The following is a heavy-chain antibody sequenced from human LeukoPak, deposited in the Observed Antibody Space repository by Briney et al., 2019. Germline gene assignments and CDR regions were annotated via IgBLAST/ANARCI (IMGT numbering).Heavy chain of an antibody. CDR1: GGSISSYY. CDR3: ARRSGWLVPNRAFDI. CDR2: INHSGST. J-gene: IGHJ3*02. Sequence: SETLSLTCTVSGGSISSYYWSWIRQPPGKGLEWIGEINHSGSTNYNPSLKSRVTISVDTSKNQFSLKLSSVTAADTAVYYCARRSGWLVPNRAFDIWGQGTMVTVSS. D-gene: IGHD6-19*01. V-gene: IGHV4-34*01.